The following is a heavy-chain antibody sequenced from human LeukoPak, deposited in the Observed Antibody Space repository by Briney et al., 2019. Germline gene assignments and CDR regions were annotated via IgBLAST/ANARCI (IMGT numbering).Heavy chain of an antibody. Sequence: PGGSQRLSCAASGFTFGSYGMHWVRQAPGKGLEWVAIISYDGNTKQYADSVKGRFTTSRDNSKNTLYLQMTSLRGEDSAVYYCAKDRVLVTATFYFDFWGQGTLVTVSS. CDR2: ISYDGNTK. CDR3: AKDRVLVTATFYFDF. V-gene: IGHV3-30*18. J-gene: IGHJ4*02. CDR1: GFTFGSYG. D-gene: IGHD2-21*02.